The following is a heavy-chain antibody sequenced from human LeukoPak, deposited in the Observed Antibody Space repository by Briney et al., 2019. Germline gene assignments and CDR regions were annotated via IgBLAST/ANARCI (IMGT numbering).Heavy chain of an antibody. D-gene: IGHD6-6*01. J-gene: IGHJ4*02. CDR1: GDSISSYY. V-gene: IGHV4-59*08. CDR2: IYYSGNT. CDR3: ARHSSWSLFDY. Sequence: SETLSLTCTVSGDSISSYYWTWIRQPPGKGLEWIGYIYYSGNTNYNPSLKSRVTISLDTSKNQFSLKLTSVTAADTAFYYCARHSSWSLFDYWGQGALVTVSS.